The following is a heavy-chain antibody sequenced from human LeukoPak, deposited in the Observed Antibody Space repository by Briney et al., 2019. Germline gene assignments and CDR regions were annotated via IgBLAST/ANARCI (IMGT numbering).Heavy chain of an antibody. J-gene: IGHJ4*02. CDR3: AADYYDSSGYYSPIDY. D-gene: IGHD3-22*01. CDR1: GYTLTELS. Sequence: ASVKVSCKVSGYTLTELSMHRVRQAPGKGLEWMGGFDPEDGETIYAQKFQGRVTMTEDTSTDTAYMELSSLRSEDTAVYYCAADYYDSSGYYSPIDYWGQGTLVTVSS. V-gene: IGHV1-24*01. CDR2: FDPEDGET.